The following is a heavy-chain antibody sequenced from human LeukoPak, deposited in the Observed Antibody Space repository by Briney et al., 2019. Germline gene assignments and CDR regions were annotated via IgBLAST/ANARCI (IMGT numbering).Heavy chain of an antibody. Sequence: SQTLSLTCTISGDSVSSISVAWNWIRQSPSRGLEWLGRTYYRSKWYAVSVKSRINISPDTSKNQFSLQLTSVTPEDTAVYYCSLARSEYHYGMDVWGQGTTVTVSS. V-gene: IGHV6-1*01. J-gene: IGHJ6*02. CDR1: GDSVSSISVA. CDR2: TYYRSKW. CDR3: SLARSEYHYGMDV.